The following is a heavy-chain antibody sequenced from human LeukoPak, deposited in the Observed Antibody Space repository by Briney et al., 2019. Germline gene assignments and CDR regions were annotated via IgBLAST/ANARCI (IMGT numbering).Heavy chain of an antibody. D-gene: IGHD3-10*01. J-gene: IGHJ5*02. CDR1: GYTLTELS. CDR3: VRDGEGVAISVNYWFDP. CDR2: FDPEDGET. Sequence: ASVKVSCEVSGYTLTELSMHWVRQAPGKGLEWMGGFDPEDGETIYAQKFQGRVTMTRDTSISTAYMELRGLRSEDTAVYYCVRDGEGVAISVNYWFDPWGQGTLVTVSS. V-gene: IGHV1-24*01.